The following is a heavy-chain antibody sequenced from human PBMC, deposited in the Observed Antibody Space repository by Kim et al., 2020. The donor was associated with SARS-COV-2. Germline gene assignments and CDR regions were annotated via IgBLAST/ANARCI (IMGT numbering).Heavy chain of an antibody. Sequence: IYYADSVKGRFTISRDNAKNSLYLQMNSLRAEDTAVYYCARGTMVTTFDYWGQGTLVTVSS. V-gene: IGHV3-21*01. CDR2: I. J-gene: IGHJ4*02. CDR3: ARGTMVTTFDY. D-gene: IGHD4-17*01.